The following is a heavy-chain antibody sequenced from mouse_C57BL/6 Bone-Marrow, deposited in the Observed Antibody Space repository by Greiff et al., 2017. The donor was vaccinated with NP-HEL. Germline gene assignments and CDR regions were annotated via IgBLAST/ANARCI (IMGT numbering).Heavy chain of an antibody. CDR1: GYTFTSYW. CDR3: AIDWLLPPYWCFDV. V-gene: IGHV1-69*01. Sequence: VQLQQPGAELVMPGASVKLSCKASGYTFTSYWMHWVKQRPGQGLEWIGEIHPSDSYTYYNQKFKGKSTLTVDKSSSTAYMKLSSLTSEVSTVFYCAIDWLLPPYWCFDVWGSGTTVTVSS. J-gene: IGHJ1*01. CDR2: IHPSDSYT. D-gene: IGHD2-3*01.